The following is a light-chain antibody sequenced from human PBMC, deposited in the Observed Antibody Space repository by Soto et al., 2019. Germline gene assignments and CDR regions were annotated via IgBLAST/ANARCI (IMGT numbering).Light chain of an antibody. V-gene: IGLV8-61*01. CDR1: SGSVSTSYY. CDR3: VLYMGSGSWV. CDR2: STN. Sequence: QAVVTQEPSFSVSPGRTVTLTCGLSSGSVSTSYYPNWYQQTPGQAPRTLIYSTNARSSGVPERFSGSILGNNAALTITGAQADDESDYYCVLYMGSGSWVFGGGTQLTVL. J-gene: IGLJ3*02.